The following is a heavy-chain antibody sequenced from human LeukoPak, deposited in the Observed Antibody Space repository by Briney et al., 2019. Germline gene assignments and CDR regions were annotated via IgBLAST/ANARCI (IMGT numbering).Heavy chain of an antibody. CDR2: INPSDDST. J-gene: IGHJ4*02. CDR1: GYTFNSSY. CDR3: ARGGAVALPSIDY. V-gene: IGHV1-46*02. D-gene: IGHD6-19*01. Sequence: PGASVKVSCKASGYTFNSSYMHWVRQAPRQGLEWMGIINPSDDSTRYAQKFQGRVTMTRDTSTSTVYMELSSLRSEDTAVYYCARGGAVALPSIDYWGQGTLVTVSS.